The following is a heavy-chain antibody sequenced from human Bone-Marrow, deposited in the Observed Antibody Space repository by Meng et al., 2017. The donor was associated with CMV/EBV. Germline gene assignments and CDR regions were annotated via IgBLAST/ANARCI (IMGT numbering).Heavy chain of an antibody. CDR2: ILYDESNK. CDR3: AKDSAGSYFPQEGYY. Sequence: GESLKISCAASGFTFRSYGMHWVRQAPGKGLEWVAFILYDESNKYYGDSVKGRFTIFRDNAYNTLFLQMDSLRAEDTAVYYCAKDSAGSYFPQEGYYWGQGTLVTVSS. D-gene: IGHD1-26*01. J-gene: IGHJ4*02. V-gene: IGHV3-30*02. CDR1: GFTFRSYG.